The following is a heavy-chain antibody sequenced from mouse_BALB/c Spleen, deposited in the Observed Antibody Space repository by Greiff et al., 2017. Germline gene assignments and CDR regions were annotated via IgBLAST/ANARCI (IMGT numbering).Heavy chain of an antibody. CDR1: GYTFSSYW. V-gene: IGHV1-9*01. J-gene: IGHJ4*01. Sequence: QVQLKESGAELMKPGASVKISCKATGYTFSSYWIEWVKQRPGHGLGWIGEILPGSGSTNYNEKFKGKATFTADTSSNTAYMQLSSLTSEDSAVYYCAITTATYAMDYWGQGTSVTVSS. CDR3: AITTATYAMDY. D-gene: IGHD1-2*01. CDR2: ILPGSGST.